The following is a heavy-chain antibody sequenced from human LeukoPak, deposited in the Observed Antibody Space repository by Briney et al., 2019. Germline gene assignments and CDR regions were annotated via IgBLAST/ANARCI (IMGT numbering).Heavy chain of an antibody. V-gene: IGHV3-74*01. J-gene: IGHJ4*02. CDR2: ISDDGSRP. CDR1: GFTFSRYW. Sequence: PGGFPILSCASSGFTFSRYWMDRIRQVPGKGLVWVSRISDDGSRPSDAATVKGRFTVTRVNAKNTVYLQMDRLRDEDTAVYYCANMWNEYWGQGTLVTVST. CDR3: ANMWNEY. D-gene: IGHD1-1*01.